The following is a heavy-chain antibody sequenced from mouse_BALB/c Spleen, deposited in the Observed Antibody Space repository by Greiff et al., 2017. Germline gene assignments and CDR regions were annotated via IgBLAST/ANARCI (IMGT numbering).Heavy chain of an antibody. Sequence: EVNVVESGGGLVQPGGSRKLSCAASGFTFSSFGMHWVRQAPEKGLEWVAYISSGSSTIYYADTVKGRFTISRDNPKNTLFLQMTSLRSEDTAMYYCARGGNYVAMDYWGQGTSVTVSS. D-gene: IGHD2-1*01. CDR3: ARGGNYVAMDY. CDR2: ISSGSSTI. J-gene: IGHJ4*01. CDR1: GFTFSSFG. V-gene: IGHV5-17*02.